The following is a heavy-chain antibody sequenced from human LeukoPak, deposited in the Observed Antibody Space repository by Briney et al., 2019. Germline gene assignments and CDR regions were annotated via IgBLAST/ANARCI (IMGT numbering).Heavy chain of an antibody. CDR1: AFTFSSYW. V-gene: IGHV3-7*03. J-gene: IGHJ4*02. D-gene: IGHD1-1*01. CDR3: TRVTSWRTGFDY. Sequence: PGGSLRLSCEASAFTFSSYWMSWVRQAPGKGLEWVANIKEDGSEINYVDSVKGRFTISRDNAKNCLYLQMNSLTVEDTALYYCTRVTSWRTGFDYWGQGTLVTVSS. CDR2: IKEDGSEI.